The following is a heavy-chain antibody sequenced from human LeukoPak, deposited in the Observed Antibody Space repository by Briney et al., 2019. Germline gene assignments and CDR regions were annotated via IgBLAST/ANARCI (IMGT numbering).Heavy chain of an antibody. V-gene: IGHV3-23*01. J-gene: IGHJ4*02. CDR1: AFTFSSYA. CDR2: ISASGGST. Sequence: PGGSLTLSCAASAFTFSSYAMSWVRQAPGKGLEWVSAISASGGSTYYADSVKGRFTISRDNSKNTLYLQMNSLRAEDTAVYYCAKVAPVFGLTVTTGPIDYWGQGTLVTVSS. D-gene: IGHD4-17*01. CDR3: AKVAPVFGLTVTTGPIDY.